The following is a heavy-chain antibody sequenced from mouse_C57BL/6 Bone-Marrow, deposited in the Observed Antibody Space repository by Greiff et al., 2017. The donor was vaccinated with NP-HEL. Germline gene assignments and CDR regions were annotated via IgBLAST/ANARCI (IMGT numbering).Heavy chain of an antibody. V-gene: IGHV1-61*01. D-gene: IGHD1-1*01. J-gene: IGHJ2*01. CDR1: GYTFTSYW. CDR2: IYPSDSET. CDR3: ARGITTVVATEGDY. Sequence: VQLQQPGAELVRPGSSVKLSCKASGYTFTSYWMDWVKQRPGQGLEWIGNIYPSDSETHYNQKFKDKATLTVDKSSSTAYMQLSSLTSEDSAVYYCARGITTVVATEGDYWGQGTTLTVSS.